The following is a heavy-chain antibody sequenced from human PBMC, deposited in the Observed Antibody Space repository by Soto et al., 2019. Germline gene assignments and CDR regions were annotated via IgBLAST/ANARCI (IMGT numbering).Heavy chain of an antibody. V-gene: IGHV4-34*01. J-gene: IGHJ6*02. Sequence: TSETLSLTCAVYGGSFSGYYWSWIRQPPGKGLGWIGEINHSGSTNYNPSLKSRVTISVDTSKNQFSLKLSSVTAADTAVYYCARGWIQLWTLYYYYYGMDVWGQGTTVTVSS. CDR2: INHSGST. CDR3: ARGWIQLWTLYYYYYGMDV. D-gene: IGHD5-18*01. CDR1: GGSFSGYY.